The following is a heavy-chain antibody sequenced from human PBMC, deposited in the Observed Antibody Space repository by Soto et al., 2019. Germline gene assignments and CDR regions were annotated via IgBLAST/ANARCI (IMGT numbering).Heavy chain of an antibody. V-gene: IGHV3-30*18. D-gene: IGHD1-26*01. J-gene: IGHJ4*02. Sequence: QVQLVESGGGVVQPGRSLRLSCAASGFTFSSYGMHWVRQAPGKGLEWVAVISYDGSNKYYADSVKGRFTISRDNSKNTLYLQMNSLRAEDTAVYYCAKDFGWALYSFEGPSDYWGQGTLVTVSS. CDR1: GFTFSSYG. CDR2: ISYDGSNK. CDR3: AKDFGWALYSFEGPSDY.